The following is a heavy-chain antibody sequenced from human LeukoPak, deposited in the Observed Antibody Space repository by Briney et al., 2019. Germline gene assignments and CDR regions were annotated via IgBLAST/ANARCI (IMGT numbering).Heavy chain of an antibody. CDR3: AGHSSGWHISASFDY. D-gene: IGHD6-19*01. CDR2: IYYSGST. CDR1: GGSISSYY. V-gene: IGHV4-59*01. J-gene: IGHJ4*02. Sequence: MPSETLSLTCTASGGSISSYYWSWVRQPPGKGLEWIGYIYYSGSTNYNPSLKSRVTISVDTSKNQFSLKLSSVTAADTAVYYCAGHSSGWHISASFDYWGQGTLVTVSS.